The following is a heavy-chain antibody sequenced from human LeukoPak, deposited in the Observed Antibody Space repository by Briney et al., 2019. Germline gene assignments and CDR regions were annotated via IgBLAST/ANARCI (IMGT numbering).Heavy chain of an antibody. CDR3: ARSNQADDY. Sequence: LPGGSLRLSCAASGFTFSSYSMNWVRQAPGKGLEWVSYISSSSSTIYYADSVKGRFTISRDNAKNTLYLQMDSLRAEDTGVYYCARSNQADDYWGQGTLVTVSS. V-gene: IGHV3-48*01. CDR2: ISSSSSTI. J-gene: IGHJ4*02. CDR1: GFTFSSYS. D-gene: IGHD1-14*01.